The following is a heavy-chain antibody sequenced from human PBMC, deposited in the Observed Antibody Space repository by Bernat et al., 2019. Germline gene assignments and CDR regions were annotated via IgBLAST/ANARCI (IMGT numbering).Heavy chain of an antibody. V-gene: IGHV3-11*05. CDR1: GFTFSDYY. D-gene: IGHD3-10*01. CDR3: ARYYGSGSYYNSNGNWFDP. J-gene: IGHJ5*02. Sequence: QVQLVESGGGLVKPGGSLRLSCAASGFTFSDYYMSWIRQAPGKGLEWVSYISSSSSYTNYADSVKGRFTISRDNAKNSLYLQMNSLRAEDTAVYYCARYYGSGSYYNSNGNWFDPWGQGTLVTVSS. CDR2: ISSSSSYT.